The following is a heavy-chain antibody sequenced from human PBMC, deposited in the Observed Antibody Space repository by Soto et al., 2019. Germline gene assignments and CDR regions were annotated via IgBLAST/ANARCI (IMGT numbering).Heavy chain of an antibody. Sequence: EVQLVESGGGLVKPGGSLRLSCAASGFTFSSYSMNWVRQAPGKGLVWVSSISSSSSYIYYAVSVNGRFTISRDNAKNSLYLHMNSQRAEDTAVYYCARDATTGYFDYWGQGTLVTVSS. D-gene: IGHD1-1*01. V-gene: IGHV3-21*01. J-gene: IGHJ4*02. CDR2: ISSSSSYI. CDR1: GFTFSSYS. CDR3: ARDATTGYFDY.